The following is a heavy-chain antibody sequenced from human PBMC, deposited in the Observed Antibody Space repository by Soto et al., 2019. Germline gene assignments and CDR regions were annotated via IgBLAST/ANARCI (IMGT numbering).Heavy chain of an antibody. CDR1: GDSVSSNSAA. J-gene: IGHJ6*02. V-gene: IGHV6-1*01. CDR2: TYYRSKWYN. CDR3: AREAHRPTGYSSSSGPYSYYFGMDV. D-gene: IGHD6-6*01. Sequence: SQTLSLTCAISGDSVSSNSAAWNWIRQSPSRGLEWLGRTYYRSKWYNDYAVSVKSRITINPDTSKNQFSLQLNSVTPEDTAVYYCAREAHRPTGYSSSSGPYSYYFGMDVWGQGTTVTVSS.